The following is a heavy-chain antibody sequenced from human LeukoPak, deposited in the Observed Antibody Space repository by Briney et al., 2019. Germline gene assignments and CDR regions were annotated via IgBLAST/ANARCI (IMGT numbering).Heavy chain of an antibody. D-gene: IGHD1-26*01. V-gene: IGHV3-30*03. J-gene: IGHJ3*02. CDR3: TTVFEVGATRASDNDAFDI. CDR2: ISYDGSNK. Sequence: PGGSLRLSCAASGFTFSSYGMHWVRQAPGKGLEWVAVISYDGSNKYYADSVKGRFTISRGNSKNTLYLQMNSLRAEDTAVYYCTTVFEVGATRASDNDAFDIWGQGTMVTVSS. CDR1: GFTFSSYG.